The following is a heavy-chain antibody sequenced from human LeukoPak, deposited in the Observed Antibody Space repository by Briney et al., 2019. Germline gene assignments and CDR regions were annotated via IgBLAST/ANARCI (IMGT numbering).Heavy chain of an antibody. CDR2: IYYSGST. D-gene: IGHD5-18*01. CDR3: ANFGYTYVY. CDR1: GDSISSSSYY. J-gene: IGHJ4*02. V-gene: IGHV4-39*01. Sequence: SETLSLTCTVSGDSISSSSYYWGWIRQPPGMGLEWIGSIYYSGSTYYNPSLKSRVTISVDTSKNQFSLKLSSVTAADTAVYYCANFGYTYVYWGQGTLVTVSS.